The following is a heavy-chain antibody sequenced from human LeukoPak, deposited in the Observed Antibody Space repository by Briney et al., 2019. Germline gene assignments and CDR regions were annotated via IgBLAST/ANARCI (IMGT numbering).Heavy chain of an antibody. D-gene: IGHD1-1*01. Sequence: GGSLRLSCAASGFTFSSYAMSSVRQAPGKGLVWVSRINSDGSSTSYADSVKGRFTISRDNAENTLYLQINSLRAEDTAVYYCATDEAATGRLDYWGQGTLVTDSS. J-gene: IGHJ4*02. CDR2: INSDGSST. CDR3: ATDEAATGRLDY. V-gene: IGHV3-74*01. CDR1: GFTFSSYA.